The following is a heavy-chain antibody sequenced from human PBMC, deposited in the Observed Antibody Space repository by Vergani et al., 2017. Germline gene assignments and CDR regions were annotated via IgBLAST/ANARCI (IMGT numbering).Heavy chain of an antibody. Sequence: EVQLVQSGAEVKKPGESLKISCKGSGYSFTSYWIGWVRQMPGKGLEWMGIIYPGDSDTRYSPSFQGQVTISADKSISTAYLQWSSLKASDTAMYYCARLGQWLTPFTYYYGMDVGGQGTTVTVSS. D-gene: IGHD6-19*01. CDR3: ARLGQWLTPFTYYYGMDV. J-gene: IGHJ6*02. CDR1: GYSFTSYW. CDR2: IYPGDSDT. V-gene: IGHV5-51*03.